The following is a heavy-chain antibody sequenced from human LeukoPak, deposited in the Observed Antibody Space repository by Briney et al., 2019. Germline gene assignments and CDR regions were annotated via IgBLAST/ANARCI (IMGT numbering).Heavy chain of an antibody. D-gene: IGHD6-13*01. CDR2: IYYSGST. V-gene: IGHV4-59*01. CDR1: GGSISSYY. Sequence: SETPSLTCTVSGGSISSYYWSWIRQPPGKGLEWIGYIYYSGSTNYNPSLKSRVTISVDTSKNQFSLKLSSVTAADTAVYYCARGAAATEYYYYYYYMDVWGKGTTVTVSS. J-gene: IGHJ6*03. CDR3: ARGAAATEYYYYYYYMDV.